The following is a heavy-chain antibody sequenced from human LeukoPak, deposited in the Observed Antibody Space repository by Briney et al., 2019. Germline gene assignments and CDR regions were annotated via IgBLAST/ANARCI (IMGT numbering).Heavy chain of an antibody. J-gene: IGHJ5*02. CDR1: GFTFSSYA. D-gene: IGHD2-2*01. CDR2: ISGSGGST. V-gene: IGHV3-23*01. CDR3: AKAVVPVARALGNWFDP. Sequence: GGSLRLSCAASGFTFSSYAMSWVRQAPGKGLEWVSAISGSGGSTYYADSVKGRFTISRDNSKNTLYLQMNSLRAEDTAVYYCAKAVVPVARALGNWFDPWGQGTLVTVSS.